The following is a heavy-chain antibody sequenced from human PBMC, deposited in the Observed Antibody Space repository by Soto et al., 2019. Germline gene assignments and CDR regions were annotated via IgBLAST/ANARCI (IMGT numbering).Heavy chain of an antibody. CDR3: ARKSTQGVYWYYYDSSGYPDFDY. J-gene: IGHJ4*02. V-gene: IGHV1-18*01. CDR2: ISAYNGNT. D-gene: IGHD3-22*01. Sequence: ASVKVSCKASGYTFTSYGISWVRQAPGQGLEWMGWISAYNGNTNYAQKLQGRVTMTTDTSTSTAYMELRSLRSDDTAVYYCARKSTQGVYWYYYDSSGYPDFDYRDQGTLVTVSS. CDR1: GYTFTSYG.